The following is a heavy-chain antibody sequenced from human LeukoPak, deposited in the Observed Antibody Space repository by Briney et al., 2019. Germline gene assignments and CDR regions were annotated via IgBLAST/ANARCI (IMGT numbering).Heavy chain of an antibody. CDR2: INHSGST. D-gene: IGHD4-11*01. J-gene: IGHJ6*02. Sequence: PSETLSLTCAVYGGSFSGYYWSWIRQPPGKGLEWIGEINHSGSTNYNPSFKSRVTISVDTSKNQFSLKLSSVTAADTAVYYCARAQVTNYYYYGMDVWGQGTTVTVSS. CDR1: GGSFSGYY. CDR3: ARAQVTNYYYYGMDV. V-gene: IGHV4-34*01.